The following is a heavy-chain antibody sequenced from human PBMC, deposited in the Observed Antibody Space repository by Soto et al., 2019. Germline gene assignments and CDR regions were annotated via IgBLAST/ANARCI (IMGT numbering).Heavy chain of an antibody. J-gene: IGHJ3*02. D-gene: IGHD3-10*01. V-gene: IGHV4-59*08. Sequence: SETLSLTCTVSGGSISSYYWSWIRQPPGKGLEWIGYIYYSGSTNYNPSLESRVTISVDTSKNQFSLKLSSVTAADTAVYYCASLIVTTDYYGSGTLIDDAFDIWGQGTMVTVSS. CDR3: ASLIVTTDYYGSGTLIDDAFDI. CDR1: GGSISSYY. CDR2: IYYSGST.